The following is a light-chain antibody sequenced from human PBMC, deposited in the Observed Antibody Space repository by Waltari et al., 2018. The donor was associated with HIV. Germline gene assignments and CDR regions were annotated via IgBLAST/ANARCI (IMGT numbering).Light chain of an antibody. Sequence: QSVLTQPPSASGTPGPRVNISCSGGSPNIGSNPVNWYRQFPGEAPKLLIYTNIQRPSGVPDRFSGSKSGTSASLAISGLQSEDEADFYCAVWDDSLRSVLFGGGTRLTVL. CDR2: TNI. V-gene: IGLV1-44*01. CDR3: AVWDDSLRSVL. CDR1: SPNIGSNP. J-gene: IGLJ3*02.